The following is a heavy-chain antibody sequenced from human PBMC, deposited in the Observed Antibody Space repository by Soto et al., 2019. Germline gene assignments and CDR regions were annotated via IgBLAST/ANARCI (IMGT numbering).Heavy chain of an antibody. CDR3: ASGKTQMTQDRMGFYYNMDV. CDR2: VIPLLDAS. CDR1: GDTFNNRT. Sequence: QVQLVQSGAEVKKPGSSVKISCTASGDTFNNRTFTWVRRATGQGLEWMGRVIPLLDASNYAEKFQDRATITADKSTNTAYLELSGLKSEDSAIYYCASGKTQMTQDRMGFYYNMDVCGKGTTVTVSS. D-gene: IGHD2-15*01. J-gene: IGHJ6*03. V-gene: IGHV1-69*08.